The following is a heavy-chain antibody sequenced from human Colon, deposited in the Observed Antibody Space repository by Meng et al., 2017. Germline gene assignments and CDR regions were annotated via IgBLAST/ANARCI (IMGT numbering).Heavy chain of an antibody. Sequence: QLHLVESGTEVKKPGASVKVSCKTSCYTFTGYYMQWVRQAPGQGLEWLGRIHPNTGATNYAQKFQDRVTMTRDTSISTVYMELNTLTSDDTAVYYCARDGSYGLDLDFWGQGTLVTVSS. CDR1: CYTFTGYY. D-gene: IGHD3-3*01. CDR3: ARDGSYGLDLDF. J-gene: IGHJ4*02. CDR2: IHPNTGAT. V-gene: IGHV1-2*06.